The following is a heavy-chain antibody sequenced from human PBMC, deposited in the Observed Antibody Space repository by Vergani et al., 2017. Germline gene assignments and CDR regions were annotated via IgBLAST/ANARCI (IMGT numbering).Heavy chain of an antibody. CDR2: ISYDGTQK. CDR1: GSTSSYYG. V-gene: IGHV3-30*03. Sequence: VHLVESGGGVVQPGRSLRLSCVVSGSTSSYYGMHWVRQAPGKGLEWVAVISYDGTQKYYADSVKGRFTISRDNSKSTLYLQMNSLRTEDTAVYYCATKSCGTPGCQIGYFREWGQGTLVTVSS. J-gene: IGHJ1*01. D-gene: IGHD1-1*01. CDR3: ATKSCGTPGCQIGYFRE.